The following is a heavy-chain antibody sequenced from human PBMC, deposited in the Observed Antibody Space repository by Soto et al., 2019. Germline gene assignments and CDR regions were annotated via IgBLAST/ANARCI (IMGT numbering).Heavy chain of an antibody. J-gene: IGHJ4*02. D-gene: IGHD3-10*01. V-gene: IGHV3-23*01. Sequence: GGSLRLSCAASGFTFSSYAMSWVRQAPGKGLEWVSAISGSGGSTYYADSVKGRFTISRDNSKNTLYLQMNSLRAEDTAVYYCAKSVLLWFGEFSMYYFDYWGQGTLVTVSS. CDR1: GFTFSSYA. CDR3: AKSVLLWFGEFSMYYFDY. CDR2: ISGSGGST.